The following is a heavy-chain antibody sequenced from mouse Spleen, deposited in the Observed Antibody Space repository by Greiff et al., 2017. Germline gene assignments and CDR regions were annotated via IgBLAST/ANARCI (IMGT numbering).Heavy chain of an antibody. J-gene: IGHJ1*03. V-gene: IGHV1-81*01. D-gene: IGHD2-2*01. CDR2: IYPRSGNT. CDR3: ARGYPGEYFDV. Sequence: QVQLQQSGAELARPGASVKLSCKASGYTFTSYGISWVKQRTGQGLEWIGEIYPRSGNTYYNEKFKGKATLTADKSSSTAYMELRSLTSEDSAVYFCARGYPGEYFDVWGTGTTVTVSS. CDR1: GYTFTSYG.